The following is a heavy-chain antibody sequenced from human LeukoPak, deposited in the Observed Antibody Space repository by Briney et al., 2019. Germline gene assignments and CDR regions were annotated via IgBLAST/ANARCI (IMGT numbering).Heavy chain of an antibody. CDR3: ARGLSSSWYADLDWFDP. V-gene: IGHV4-39*07. Sequence: PSETLSLTCTVSSGSVSSSGYYWGWIRQPPGKGLEWIGSFYYPASTYYNPSLKSRVTISVDTSKNQFSLKLSSVTAADTAVYYCARGLSSSWYADLDWFDPWGQGTLVTVSS. CDR2: FYYPAST. CDR1: SGSVSSSGYY. D-gene: IGHD6-13*01. J-gene: IGHJ5*02.